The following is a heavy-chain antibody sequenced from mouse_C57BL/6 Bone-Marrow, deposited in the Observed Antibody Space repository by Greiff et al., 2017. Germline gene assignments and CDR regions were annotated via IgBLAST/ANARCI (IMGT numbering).Heavy chain of an antibody. CDR3: ASGLLPYYFDY. D-gene: IGHD1-1*01. Sequence: QVQLQQSGAELVRPGTSVKLSCKASGYTFTSYWMHWVKQRPGQGLEWIGVIDPSDSYTNYNQKFKGKATLTVDTSSSTAYMQLSSLTSEDSAVYYCASGLLPYYFDYWGQGTTLTVSS. CDR1: GYTFTSYW. J-gene: IGHJ2*01. V-gene: IGHV1-59*01. CDR2: IDPSDSYT.